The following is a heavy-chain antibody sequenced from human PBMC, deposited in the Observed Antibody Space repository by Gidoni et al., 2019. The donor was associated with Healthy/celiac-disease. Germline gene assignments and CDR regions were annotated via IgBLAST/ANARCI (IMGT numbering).Heavy chain of an antibody. V-gene: IGHV3-23*01. D-gene: IGHD3-10*01. J-gene: IGHJ3*02. Sequence: EVQLLESGGGLVQPGGSLRLSCAVSVFNVSSYGMNWVRQAPGEGLEWVSTVTKSGSRTYYADSGKGRFTISRDNSKNTLYLQMNSLRVEDTALYYCVKGARGGFEIWGQGTMGTVSS. CDR3: VKGARGGFEI. CDR2: VTKSGSRT. CDR1: VFNVSSYG.